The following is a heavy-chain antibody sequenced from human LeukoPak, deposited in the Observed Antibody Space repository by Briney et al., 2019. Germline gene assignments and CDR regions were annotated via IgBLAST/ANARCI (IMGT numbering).Heavy chain of an antibody. D-gene: IGHD1-26*01. J-gene: IGHJ4*02. V-gene: IGHV3-72*01. CDR3: TRRPHHVGPHVY. Sequence: GGSLRLSCAASGFTFSGHNMDWVRQAPGKGLEWVGRISDEGYSYTTQFATSVKGRFSISRDDSRKSLYLQMNSLKTEDTALYYCTRRPHHVGPHVYWGQGTLVTVSS. CDR1: GFTFSGHN. CDR2: ISDEGYSYTT.